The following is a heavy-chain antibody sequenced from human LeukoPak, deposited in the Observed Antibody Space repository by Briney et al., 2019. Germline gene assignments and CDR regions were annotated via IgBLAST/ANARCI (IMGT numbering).Heavy chain of an antibody. J-gene: IGHJ6*03. Sequence: SETLSLTCTVSGGSISSYYWSWIRQPPGKGLEWIGYIYTSGSTNYNPSLKSRVTISVDTPKNQFSLKLSSVTAADTAVYYCARRKRGEYRGIYYYYMDVWGKGTTVTVSS. CDR3: ARRKRGEYRGIYYYYMDV. V-gene: IGHV4-4*09. CDR2: IYTSGST. D-gene: IGHD3-16*01. CDR1: GGSISSYY.